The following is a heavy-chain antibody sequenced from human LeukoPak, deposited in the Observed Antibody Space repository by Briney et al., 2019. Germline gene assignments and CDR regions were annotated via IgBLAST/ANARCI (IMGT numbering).Heavy chain of an antibody. CDR2: MNPNSGNT. D-gene: IGHD1-26*01. Sequence: ALVKVSCKASGYTFTSYDINWVRQATGQGLEWMGWMNPNSGNTGYAQKFQGRVTMTRNTSISTAYLQWSSLKASDTAMYYCATSIVGATHGKYYYYYYMDVWGKGTTVTVSS. J-gene: IGHJ6*03. CDR3: ATSIVGATHGKYYYYYYMDV. CDR1: GYTFTSYD. V-gene: IGHV1-8*01.